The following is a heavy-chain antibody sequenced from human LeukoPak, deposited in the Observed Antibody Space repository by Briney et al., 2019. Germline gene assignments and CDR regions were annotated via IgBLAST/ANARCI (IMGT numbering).Heavy chain of an antibody. D-gene: IGHD3-10*01. J-gene: IGHJ4*02. CDR1: GFTFSSYA. V-gene: IGHV3-23*01. CDR2: ISGSGGST. CDR3: AREAHAPPRVRGPFDY. Sequence: PGGSLRLSCAASGFTFSSYAMSWVRQAPGKGLEWVSAISGSGGSTYYADSVEGRFTISRDNSKNTLYLQMNSLRAEDTAVYYCAREAHAPPRVRGPFDYWGQGTLVTVSS.